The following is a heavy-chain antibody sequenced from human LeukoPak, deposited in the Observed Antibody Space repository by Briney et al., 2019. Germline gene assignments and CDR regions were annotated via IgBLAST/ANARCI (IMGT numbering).Heavy chain of an antibody. CDR3: ARTLYDFWSGYYPNWFDP. CDR2: IYYSGST. J-gene: IGHJ5*02. D-gene: IGHD3-3*01. CDR1: GVSISSSSYY. V-gene: IGHV4-39*07. Sequence: SETLSLTCTVSGVSISSSSYYWGWIRQPPGKGLEWIGSIYYSGSTYYNPSLKSRVTISVDTSKNQFSLKLSSVTAADTAVYYCARTLYDFWSGYYPNWFDPWGQGTLVTVSS.